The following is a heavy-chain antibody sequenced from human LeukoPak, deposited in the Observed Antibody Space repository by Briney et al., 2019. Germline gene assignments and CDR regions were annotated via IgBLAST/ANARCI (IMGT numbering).Heavy chain of an antibody. CDR1: GFTFSDYY. D-gene: IGHD3-10*01. CDR3: ASGYYGSGSYYPFDY. CDR2: ISSSSRYT. Sequence: GGSMRLSCAASGFTFSDYYMSWIRQAPGKGLEWVSYISSSSRYTNYADSVKGRFTICRDNAKNSLYLQMHSLRAEDTPVYYCASGYYGSGSYYPFDYWGQGTLVTVSS. J-gene: IGHJ4*02. V-gene: IGHV3-11*06.